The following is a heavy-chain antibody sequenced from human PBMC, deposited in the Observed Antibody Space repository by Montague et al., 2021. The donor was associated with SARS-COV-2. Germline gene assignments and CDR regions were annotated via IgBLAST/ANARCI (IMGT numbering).Heavy chain of an antibody. J-gene: IGHJ5*02. V-gene: IGHV4-39*01. CDR3: ARRVTLYFYVSGSYSHWFDP. CDR2: IYYSGST. D-gene: IGHD3-10*01. Sequence: SETLSLTCTVSGGSISSSSYYWGCIRQPPGKGLEWIGSIYYSGSTYYNPSLKSRVTLSVDTSKNQFSLKLSSVTAADTAVYYCARRVTLYFYVSGSYSHWFDPWGQGSLVAVSS. CDR1: GGSISSSSYY.